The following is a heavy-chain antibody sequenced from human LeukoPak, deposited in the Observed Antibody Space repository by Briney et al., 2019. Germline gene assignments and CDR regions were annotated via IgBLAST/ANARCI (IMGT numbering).Heavy chain of an antibody. CDR1: GFTFSSYA. CDR3: ARAPPSWWYGNY. CDR2: ISYDGSNK. Sequence: GGSLRLSCAASGFTFSSYAMHWVRQAPGKGLEWVAVISYDGSNKYYADSVKGRFTISRDNSKNTLYLQMNSLRAEDTAVYYCARAPPSWWYGNYWGQGTLVTVSS. J-gene: IGHJ4*02. D-gene: IGHD2-15*01. V-gene: IGHV3-30-3*01.